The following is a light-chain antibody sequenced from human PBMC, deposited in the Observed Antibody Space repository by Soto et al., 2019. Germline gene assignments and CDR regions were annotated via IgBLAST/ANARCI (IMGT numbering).Light chain of an antibody. V-gene: IGLV2-14*01. CDR2: ELS. J-gene: IGLJ3*02. Sequence: QSALTQPASVSGSPGQSITSSCTGTSGGGGGYKSVSWYQQHPGKAPKLMIYELSYRPSGVSYRFSGSKSGNTASLTISGLQAEDEAEYYCSSYTSGGTWVFGGGTKLTVL. CDR3: SSYTSGGTWV. CDR1: SGGGGGYKS.